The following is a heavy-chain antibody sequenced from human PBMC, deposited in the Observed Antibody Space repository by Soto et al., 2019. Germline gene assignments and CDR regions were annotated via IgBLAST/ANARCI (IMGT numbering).Heavy chain of an antibody. J-gene: IGHJ4*02. CDR1: GFTFSSYA. CDR2: ISSSGGST. D-gene: IGHD3-22*01. CDR3: AKYQPMTQPRPYFDY. V-gene: IGHV3-23*01. Sequence: EVQLLESGGDLIQPGGSLRLSCAASGFTFSSYAMSWVSQAPGKGLGWVSAISSSGGSTFYADSVKGRFTISRDNSRNTLYLQMNSLRAEDTAIYYCAKYQPMTQPRPYFDYWGQGTLVTVSS.